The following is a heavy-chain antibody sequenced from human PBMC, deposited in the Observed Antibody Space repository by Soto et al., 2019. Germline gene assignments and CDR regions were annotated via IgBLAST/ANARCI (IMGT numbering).Heavy chain of an antibody. D-gene: IGHD4-4*01. Sequence: PGGSLRLSCAVSGFTISTYWMIWVRQAPGKGLEWVASANPDGSEKHYVDSVKGRFTISRDNAKNSLYLQMDSLRAEDTAVYYCARIDVTVTLLDYWGQGALVTVSS. CDR1: GFTISTYW. V-gene: IGHV3-7*02. CDR3: ARIDVTVTLLDY. J-gene: IGHJ4*02. CDR2: ANPDGSEK.